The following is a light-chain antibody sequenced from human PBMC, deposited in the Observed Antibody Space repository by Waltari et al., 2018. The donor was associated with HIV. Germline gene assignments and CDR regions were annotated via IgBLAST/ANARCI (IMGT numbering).Light chain of an antibody. J-gene: IGLJ2*01. CDR2: DVS. CDR3: CSYAGSYPVV. CDR1: SSDVGVYKF. V-gene: IGLV2-11*01. Sequence: QSALTQPRSVSGSPGQSVTISCTGTSSDVGVYKFVSWYQQHPGKAPKLMIYDVSKLPSGVPDRFSGSKSGNTASLTLSVLQAEDEADYYCCSYAGSYPVVFGGGTKLTVL.